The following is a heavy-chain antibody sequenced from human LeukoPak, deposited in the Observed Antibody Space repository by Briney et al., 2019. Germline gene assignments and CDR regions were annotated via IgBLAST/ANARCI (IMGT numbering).Heavy chain of an antibody. D-gene: IGHD3-10*01. CDR3: ARDYGRSRDYGMDV. J-gene: IGHJ6*02. V-gene: IGHV3-74*01. CDR1: GFTFSSYW. CDR2: IASDGSST. Sequence: QPGGSLRLSCAASGFTFSSYWMNWVRQAPGKGLVWVSRIASDGSSTTYADSVKGRFSISRDNAKNTLYLQMNSLRAEDTAVYFCARDYGRSRDYGMDVWGQGTTVTVSS.